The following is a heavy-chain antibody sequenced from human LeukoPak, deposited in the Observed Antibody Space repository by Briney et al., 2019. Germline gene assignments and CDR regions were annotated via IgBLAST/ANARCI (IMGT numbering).Heavy chain of an antibody. CDR2: FEPESGKT. Sequence: AAVKVSCKISQYTRSESYIHWVRQAPGKGLEWMGGFEPESGKTLYAEKLQGRVRMTEDTAADRAYMELSSLTSDDTAVYYCTLRRGEPMRGHWFDPWGQGTLVTVRS. D-gene: IGHD1-14*01. CDR3: TLRRGEPMRGHWFDP. J-gene: IGHJ5*02. CDR1: QYTRSESY. V-gene: IGHV1-24*01.